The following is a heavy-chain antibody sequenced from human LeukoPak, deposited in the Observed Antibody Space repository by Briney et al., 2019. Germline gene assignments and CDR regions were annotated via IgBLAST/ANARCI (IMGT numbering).Heavy chain of an antibody. D-gene: IGHD3-10*01. Sequence: ASVKVSCKASGYTFTSYDINWVRQATGQGLEWMGWMNPNSGNTGYAQKFQGRATMTRNTSISTAYMELSSLRSEDTAVYYCARGLRGMVRGVISYYFDYWGQGTLVTVSS. CDR2: MNPNSGNT. V-gene: IGHV1-8*01. J-gene: IGHJ4*02. CDR1: GYTFTSYD. CDR3: ARGLRGMVRGVISYYFDY.